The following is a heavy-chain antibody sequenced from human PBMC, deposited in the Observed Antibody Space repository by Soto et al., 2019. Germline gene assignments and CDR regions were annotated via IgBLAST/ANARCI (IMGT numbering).Heavy chain of an antibody. CDR2: SLPIFDTT. Sequence: SVKVSCKASGGTFSTYSISWVRQTPGQGLEWMGGSLPIFDTTHYAQNFQGRVTITADESTSTAYLELSSLRSDDTAVYYCARGAPYPTSSNYHGMDFWGQGTTVTVSS. V-gene: IGHV1-69*13. CDR1: GGTFSTYS. CDR3: ARGAPYPTSSNYHGMDF. J-gene: IGHJ6*02.